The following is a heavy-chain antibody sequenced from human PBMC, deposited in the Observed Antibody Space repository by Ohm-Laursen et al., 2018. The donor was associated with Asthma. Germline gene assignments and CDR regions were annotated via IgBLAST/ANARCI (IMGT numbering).Heavy chain of an antibody. Sequence: SLRLSCTASGFTFRSYAMHWVRQAPGKGLGWVAVISYDGSNKYYADSVKGRFTISRDNSKNTLYLQMNSLRAEDTAVYYCGRGLRNSGSDNYWGQGTLVTVSS. CDR2: ISYDGSNK. CDR1: GFTFRSYA. J-gene: IGHJ4*02. D-gene: IGHD5-12*01. V-gene: IGHV3-30-3*01. CDR3: GRGLRNSGSDNY.